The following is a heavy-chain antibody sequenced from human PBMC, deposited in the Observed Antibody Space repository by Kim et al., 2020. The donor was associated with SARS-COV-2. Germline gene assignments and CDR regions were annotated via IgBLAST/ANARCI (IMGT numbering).Heavy chain of an antibody. V-gene: IGHV3-15*01. CDR2: IKSKTDGGTT. CDR3: TTFYGAYYYYYGMDV. Sequence: GGSLRLSCAASGFTFSNAWMSWVRQAPGKGLEWVGRIKSKTDGGTTNYAAPVKGRFTISRDDSKNTLYLQMNSLKTEDTAVYYCTTFYGAYYYYYGMDVWGQGTTVTVSS. CDR1: GFTFSNAW. D-gene: IGHD4-17*01. J-gene: IGHJ6*02.